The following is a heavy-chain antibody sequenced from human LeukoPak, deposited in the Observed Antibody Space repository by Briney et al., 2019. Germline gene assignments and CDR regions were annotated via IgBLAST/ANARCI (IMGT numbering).Heavy chain of an antibody. Sequence: RSGESLKISCKGSGYIFTNYWIGWVRQMPGEGLEWMGIIYSGDSDVRYSPSFQGQVTISVDRSISTAYLQWSSLKASDSAMYYCARGDCYGSYSAYNHFDYWGQGTLVTVSS. J-gene: IGHJ4*02. CDR1: GYIFTNYW. CDR2: IYSGDSDV. V-gene: IGHV5-51*01. CDR3: ARGDCYGSYSAYNHFDY. D-gene: IGHD3-10*01.